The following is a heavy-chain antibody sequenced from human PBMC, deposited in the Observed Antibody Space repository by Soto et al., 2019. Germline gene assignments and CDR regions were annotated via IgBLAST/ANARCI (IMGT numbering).Heavy chain of an antibody. V-gene: IGHV4-31*03. D-gene: IGHD4-17*01. CDR3: VSYNDYDRIYFDY. CDR1: GGSISSGGYY. Sequence: PSETLSLTCTVSGGSISSGGYYWSWIRQHPGKGLEWIGYIYYSGSTYYNPSLKSRVTISVDTSKNQFSLKLSSVTAADTAVYYCVSYNDYDRIYFDYWGQGTLVTVSS. CDR2: IYYSGST. J-gene: IGHJ4*02.